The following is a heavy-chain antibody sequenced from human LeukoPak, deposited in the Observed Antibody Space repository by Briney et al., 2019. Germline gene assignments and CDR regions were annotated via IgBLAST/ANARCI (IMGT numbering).Heavy chain of an antibody. D-gene: IGHD3-22*01. J-gene: IGHJ4*02. Sequence: GGSLRLSCAASGFTFSSYAMSWVRQAPGKALEWVSAISGSGGSTYYADSVKGRFTISRDNSKNTLYLQMNSLRAEDTAVYYCAKGYYYDSSGYYYSDYWGQGTLVTVSS. CDR2: ISGSGGST. CDR3: AKGYYYDSSGYYYSDY. CDR1: GFTFSSYA. V-gene: IGHV3-23*01.